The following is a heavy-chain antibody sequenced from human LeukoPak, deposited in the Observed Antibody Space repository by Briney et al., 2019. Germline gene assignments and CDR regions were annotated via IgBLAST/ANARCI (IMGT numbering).Heavy chain of an antibody. Sequence: PSETLSLTCTVSGGSISSSIYYWGWIRQPPGKGLEWIGEINHSGSTNSNPSLKSRVTISVDTSKNQFSLKLSSVTAADTAVYYCARDYVGALWSGGAFDIWGQGTMVTVSS. CDR3: ARDYVGALWSGGAFDI. V-gene: IGHV4-39*07. CDR2: INHSGST. CDR1: GGSISSSIYY. D-gene: IGHD3-10*02. J-gene: IGHJ3*02.